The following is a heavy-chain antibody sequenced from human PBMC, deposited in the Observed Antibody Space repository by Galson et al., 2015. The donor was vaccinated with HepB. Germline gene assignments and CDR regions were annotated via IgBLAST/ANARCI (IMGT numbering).Heavy chain of an antibody. J-gene: IGHJ6*02. CDR3: ARDITMVRGVYYYGMDV. D-gene: IGHD3-10*01. CDR1: GGSISSGGYY. Sequence: TLSLTCTVSGGSISSGGYYWSWIRQHPGKGLEWIGHIYNSGSTYYNPSLKSRVIISVDTSKNQFSLKLSSVTAADTAVYYCARDITMVRGVYYYGMDVWGQGTTVTVSS. CDR2: IYNSGST. V-gene: IGHV4-31*03.